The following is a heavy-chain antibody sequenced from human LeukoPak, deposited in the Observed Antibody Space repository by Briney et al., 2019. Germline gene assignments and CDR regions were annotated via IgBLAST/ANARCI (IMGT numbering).Heavy chain of an antibody. CDR1: GYTFTSYD. D-gene: IGHD6-19*01. J-gene: IGHJ4*02. Sequence: ASVKVSCKASGYTFTSYDINWVRQATGQGLEWMGWMNPNSGNTGYAQKFQGRVTMTRNTSISTAYMELSSLRSEDTAVYYCARGPSAVAGYDYWGQGTLVTVSS. CDR3: ARGPSAVAGYDY. CDR2: MNPNSGNT. V-gene: IGHV1-8*01.